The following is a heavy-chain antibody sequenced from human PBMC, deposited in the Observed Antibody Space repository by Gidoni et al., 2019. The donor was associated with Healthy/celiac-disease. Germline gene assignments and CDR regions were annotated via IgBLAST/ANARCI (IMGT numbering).Heavy chain of an antibody. CDR2: ISYDGSNK. CDR3: AKDQQALFDY. CDR1: GFNFSSYG. Sequence: QVQLVESGGGVVQPGRSLRLSCAASGFNFSSYGMHWVRQAPGKGLEWVAVISYDGSNKYYADSVKGRFTISRDNSKNTLYLQMNSLRAEDTAVYYCAKDQQALFDYWGQGTLVTVSS. V-gene: IGHV3-30*18. J-gene: IGHJ4*02.